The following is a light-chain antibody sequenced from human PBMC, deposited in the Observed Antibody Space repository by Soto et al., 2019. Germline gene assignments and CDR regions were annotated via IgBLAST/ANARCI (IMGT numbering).Light chain of an antibody. V-gene: IGKV1-6*01. Sequence: IQMTQSPSSLSASIGDRVTITCRASQTVNTYLHWYQQKPGKAPKLLINAASNLQSGVPSRFSGSGSGTDFTLTISSLQPEDFATYYCLQDYNYPRTFGQGTKVDIK. J-gene: IGKJ1*01. CDR2: AAS. CDR1: QTVNTY. CDR3: LQDYNYPRT.